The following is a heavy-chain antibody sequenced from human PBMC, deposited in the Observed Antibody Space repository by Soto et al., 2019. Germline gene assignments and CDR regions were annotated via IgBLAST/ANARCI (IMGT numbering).Heavy chain of an antibody. J-gene: IGHJ6*02. CDR1: GFTFSSYG. CDR2: ISYDGSNK. Sequence: QVQLVESGGGVVQPGRSLRLSCAASGFTFSSYGMHWVRQAPGKGLEWVAVISYDGSNKYYADSVKGRFTISRDNSKNTLYLQMNSPRADETAVYYCAKEGGYCISTSCPPGMDVWGQGTTVTVSS. V-gene: IGHV3-30*18. CDR3: AKEGGYCISTSCPPGMDV. D-gene: IGHD2-2*01.